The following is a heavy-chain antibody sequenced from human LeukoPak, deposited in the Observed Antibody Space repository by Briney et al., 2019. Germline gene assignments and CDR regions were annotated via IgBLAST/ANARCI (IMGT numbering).Heavy chain of an antibody. CDR1: GYTFSSYG. CDR2: VNPNKDNT. D-gene: IGHD6-13*01. V-gene: IGHV1-8*02. Sequence: ASVKVSCKASGYTFSSYGINWVRQATGQGLEWMGWVNPNKDNTVSAQKFQGRVTMTWNTSISTVYMELSSLRSDDTAVYYCARSKNSWYGMGFDHWGQGTLVTVSS. J-gene: IGHJ4*02. CDR3: ARSKNSWYGMGFDH.